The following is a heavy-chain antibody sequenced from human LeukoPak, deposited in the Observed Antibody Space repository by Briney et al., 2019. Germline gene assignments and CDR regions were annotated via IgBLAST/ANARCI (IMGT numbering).Heavy chain of an antibody. CDR1: GGSISSYY. V-gene: IGHV4-59*08. J-gene: IGHJ5*02. CDR2: IYYSGST. CDR3: ARGGNSGSYRNWFDP. D-gene: IGHD1-26*01. Sequence: SETLSLTCTVSGGSISSYYWSWIRQPPGKGLEWIGYIYYSGSTNYNPSLKSRVTISVDTSKNQFSLKLSSVTAADTAVYYCARGGNSGSYRNWFDPWGQGTLVTVSS.